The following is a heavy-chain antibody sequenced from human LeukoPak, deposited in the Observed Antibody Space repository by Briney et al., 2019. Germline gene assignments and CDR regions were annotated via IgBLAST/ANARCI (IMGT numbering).Heavy chain of an antibody. V-gene: IGHV3-48*04. J-gene: IGHJ4*02. D-gene: IGHD3-9*01. Sequence: GGSLRLSCEASGFTFSSYNMNWVRQAPGKGLEWVSYISSSGSTIYYADSVKGRFTISRDNAKNSLYLQMNSLRAEDTAVYYCARAYDILDYWGQGTLVTVSS. CDR1: GFTFSSYN. CDR3: ARAYDILDY. CDR2: ISSSGSTI.